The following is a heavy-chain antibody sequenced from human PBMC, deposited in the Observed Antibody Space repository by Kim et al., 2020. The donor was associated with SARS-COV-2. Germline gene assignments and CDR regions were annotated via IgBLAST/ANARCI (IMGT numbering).Heavy chain of an antibody. CDR3: ARKLYYYDSSGYYYPDAFDI. D-gene: IGHD3-22*01. CDR1: GFTFSSYG. J-gene: IGHJ3*02. V-gene: IGHV3-33*01. CDR2: IWYDGSNK. Sequence: GGSLRLSCAASGFTFSSYGMHWVRQAPGKGLEWVAVIWYDGSNKYYADSVKGRFTIPRDNSKNTRYLQMNSLRAEDTAVYYCARKLYYYDSSGYYYPDAFDIWGQGTMVTVSS.